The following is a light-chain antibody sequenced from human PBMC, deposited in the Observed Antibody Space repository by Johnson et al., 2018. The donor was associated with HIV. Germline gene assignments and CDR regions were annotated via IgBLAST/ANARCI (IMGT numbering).Light chain of an antibody. CDR3: AVWDSSLTAHYV. V-gene: IGLV1-51*02. CDR2: ENN. CDR1: SSNIGNNY. J-gene: IGLJ1*01. Sequence: QSILTQPPSVSAAPGQKVTISCSGSSSNIGNNYVSWYQQLPGTAPKLLIYENNKRPSGIPDRFSGSKSGTSATLGITGLQTGDEADYYCAVWDSSLTAHYVFGTGTKITVL.